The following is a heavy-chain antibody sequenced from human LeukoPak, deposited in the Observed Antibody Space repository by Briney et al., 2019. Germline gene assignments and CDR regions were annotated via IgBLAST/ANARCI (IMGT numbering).Heavy chain of an antibody. CDR2: INHSGST. V-gene: IGHV4-34*01. Sequence: SETLSLTCAVYGGSFSGYYWSWIRQPPGKGLEWIGEINHSGSTNYNPSLKSRVTISVDTSKNQFSLKLSSVTAADTAVYYCAGTPSKYDSSGYYSRWGQGTLVTVSS. CDR3: AGTPSKYDSSGYYSR. CDR1: GGSFSGYY. J-gene: IGHJ4*02. D-gene: IGHD3-22*01.